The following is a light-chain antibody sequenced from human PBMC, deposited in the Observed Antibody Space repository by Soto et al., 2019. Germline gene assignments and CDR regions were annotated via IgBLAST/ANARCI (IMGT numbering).Light chain of an antibody. V-gene: IGKV3-11*01. CDR1: QSVSSY. J-gene: IGKJ4*01. CDR3: QQRSNWLLT. Sequence: ELVLTQSPATLSLSPGERATLSCRASQSVSSYLAWYQQKPGQAPRLLIYDASNRATGIPARFSGSGSGTDFTLTISSLDPEDFAVYYCQQRSNWLLTFGGGTKVEIK. CDR2: DAS.